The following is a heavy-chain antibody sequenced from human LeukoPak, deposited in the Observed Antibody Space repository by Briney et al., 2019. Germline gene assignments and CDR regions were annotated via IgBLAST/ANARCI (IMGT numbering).Heavy chain of an antibody. Sequence: SETLSLTCTVSGGSISSSTSYWGWIRQPPGKGLEWIGSIYHSGSTYYNPSLKSRVTISVDTSKNQFSLKLSSVTAADAAVYYCARLSAWWLADYLGQGILVTVSS. D-gene: IGHD2-15*01. J-gene: IGHJ4*02. CDR1: GGSISSSTSY. CDR2: IYHSGST. V-gene: IGHV4-39*01. CDR3: ARLSAWWLADY.